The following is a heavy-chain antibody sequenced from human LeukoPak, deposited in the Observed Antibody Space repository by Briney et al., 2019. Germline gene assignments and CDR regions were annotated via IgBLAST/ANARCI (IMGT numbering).Heavy chain of an antibody. Sequence: SETLSLTCTVSGGSISSYYWSWIRQPPGKGLEWIGCIFYSGSTNYNPSLKSRVTISVDTSKNQFSLKLSSVTAADTAVYYCARRAYSSDWYYFDYRGQGTLVTVSS. CDR2: IFYSGST. CDR1: GGSISSYY. CDR3: ARRAYSSDWYYFDY. J-gene: IGHJ4*02. D-gene: IGHD6-19*01. V-gene: IGHV4-59*08.